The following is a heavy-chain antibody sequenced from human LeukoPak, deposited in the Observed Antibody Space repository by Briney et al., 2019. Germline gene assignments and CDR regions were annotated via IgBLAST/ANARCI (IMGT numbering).Heavy chain of an antibody. D-gene: IGHD2-15*01. CDR3: AKDSHDI. V-gene: IGHV3-66*02. J-gene: IGHJ3*02. CDR2: IYSDGST. CDR1: GFIVSGDF. Sequence: GGSLRLSCAASGFIVSGDFMSWVRQAPGKGLEWVSVIYSDGSTYYADSVKGRFTISRDNSKNTLYLQMNSLRAEDTAVYYCAKDSHDIWGQGTMVTVSS.